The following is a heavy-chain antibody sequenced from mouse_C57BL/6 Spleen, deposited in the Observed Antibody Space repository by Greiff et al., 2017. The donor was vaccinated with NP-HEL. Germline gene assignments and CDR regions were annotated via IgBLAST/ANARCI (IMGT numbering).Heavy chain of an antibody. D-gene: IGHD1-1*01. CDR3: AWYYGSSDYFDY. CDR1: GFTFSDYG. Sequence: EVKLVESGGGLVKPGGSLKLSCAASGFTFSDYGMHWVRQAPEKGLEWVAYISSGSSTIYYADTVKGRFTISRDNAKNTLFLQMTSLRSEDTAMYYCAWYYGSSDYFDYWGQGTTLTVSS. V-gene: IGHV5-17*01. J-gene: IGHJ2*01. CDR2: ISSGSSTI.